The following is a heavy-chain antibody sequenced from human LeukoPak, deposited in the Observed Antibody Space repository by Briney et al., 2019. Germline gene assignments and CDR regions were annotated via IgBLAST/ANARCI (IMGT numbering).Heavy chain of an antibody. CDR2: ISEDGSNM. D-gene: IGHD3-3*01. CDR3: ARDVSGSWSTDY. V-gene: IGHV3-30*04. CDR1: GFIFSNYA. J-gene: IGHJ4*02. Sequence: GGSLRLSCAASGFIFSNYAMHWVRQAPGKGLEWVAVISEDGSNMYYAGSVKGRFTISRDNSKNTLDLQMDALRAEDTAVYYCARDVSGSWSTDYWGQGTLVTVSS.